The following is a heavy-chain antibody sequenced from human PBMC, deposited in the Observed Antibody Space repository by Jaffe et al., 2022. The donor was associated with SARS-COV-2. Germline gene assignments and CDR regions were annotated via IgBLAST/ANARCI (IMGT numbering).Heavy chain of an antibody. Sequence: EVQLVESGGGLVQPGGSLRLSCAASGFTFGSYWMHWVRQAPGKGLAWVSVISRDGSTKSYADSVKGRFTISRDDAKNTLYLQMSGLSAEDTAVYYCAKVAYSTTSLNFDYWGQGILVTVSS. CDR3: AKVAYSTTSLNFDY. CDR1: GFTFGSYW. V-gene: IGHV3-74*01. D-gene: IGHD5-18*01. CDR2: ISRDGSTK. J-gene: IGHJ4*02.